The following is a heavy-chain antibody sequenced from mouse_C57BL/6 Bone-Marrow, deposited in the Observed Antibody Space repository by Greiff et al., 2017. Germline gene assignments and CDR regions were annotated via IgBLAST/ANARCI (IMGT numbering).Heavy chain of an antibody. J-gene: IGHJ3*01. CDR1: GFTFSSYG. CDR3: ARREAYDNDWFAY. D-gene: IGHD2-4*01. V-gene: IGHV5-6*01. Sequence: EVQLQQSGGDLVKPGGSLKLSCAASGFTFSSYGMSWVRQTPDKRLEWVATISSGGSYTYYPDSVKGRFTISRDNAKNTLYLQMSSLKSEDTAMYYCARREAYDNDWFAYWGQGTLVTVSA. CDR2: ISSGGSYT.